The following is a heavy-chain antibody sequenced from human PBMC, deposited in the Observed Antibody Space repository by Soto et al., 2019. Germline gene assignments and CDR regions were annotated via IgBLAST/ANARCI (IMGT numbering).Heavy chain of an antibody. Sequence: GSLRLSCAASGFTFSSYSMSWVRQAPGKGLEWVSAISGSGGSTYYADSVKGRFTISRDNSKNTLYLQMNSLRAEDTAVYYCAKEFRFVKGSLNFDYWGQGTLVTVSS. CDR3: AKEFRFVKGSLNFDY. J-gene: IGHJ4*02. CDR2: ISGSGGST. D-gene: IGHD3-16*02. CDR1: GFTFSSYS. V-gene: IGHV3-23*01.